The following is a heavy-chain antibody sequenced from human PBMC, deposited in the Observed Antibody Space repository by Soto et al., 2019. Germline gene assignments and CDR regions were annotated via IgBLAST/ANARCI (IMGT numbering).Heavy chain of an antibody. Sequence: EVQLVDSGGGLVKPGGSLRLSCAASGFTFSSYTMIWVRQAPGNGLEWVSSISSRNSYIFYADSVKGRFTISRDNANNSLYLQMNSLRAEDTAVYYCAREPKRYCSGGTCPGGDYWGQGTLVTVSS. CDR3: AREPKRYCSGGTCPGGDY. V-gene: IGHV3-21*01. CDR1: GFTFSSYT. D-gene: IGHD2-15*01. CDR2: ISSRNSYI. J-gene: IGHJ4*02.